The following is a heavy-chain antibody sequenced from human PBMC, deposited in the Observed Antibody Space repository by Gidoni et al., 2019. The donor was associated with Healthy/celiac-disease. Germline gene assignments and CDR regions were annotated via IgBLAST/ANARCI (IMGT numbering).Heavy chain of an antibody. CDR2: ISAYNGNT. V-gene: IGHV1-18*01. Sequence: QVQLVQSGAEVKKPGASVKVSCKASGYTFTSYGISWVRQAPGQGLEWMGWISAYNGNTNYAQKLQGRVTMTTDTSTSTAYMGLRSLRSDDTAVYYCARDPYSSSWPNYYYYYYMDVWGKGTTVTVSS. CDR3: ARDPYSSSWPNYYYYYYMDV. D-gene: IGHD6-13*01. CDR1: GYTFTSYG. J-gene: IGHJ6*03.